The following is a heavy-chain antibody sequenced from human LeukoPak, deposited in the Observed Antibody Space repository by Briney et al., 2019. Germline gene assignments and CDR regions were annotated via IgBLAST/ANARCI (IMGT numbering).Heavy chain of an antibody. CDR3: ARGYDRAFDI. CDR1: GYTLTSYY. CDR2: INPSGGST. J-gene: IGHJ3*02. D-gene: IGHD3-22*01. V-gene: IGHV1-46*01. Sequence: ASVKVSCKASGYTLTSYYMHWVRQAPGQGLEWMGIINPSGGSTSYAQKFQGRVTMTRDTSTSTAYMELRSLRSDDTAVYYCARGYDRAFDIWGQGTMVTVSS.